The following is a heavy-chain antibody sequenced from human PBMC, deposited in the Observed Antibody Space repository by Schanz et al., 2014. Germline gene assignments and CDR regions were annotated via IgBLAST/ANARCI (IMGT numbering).Heavy chain of an antibody. D-gene: IGHD3-10*01. CDR2: IKHDGSVK. J-gene: IGHJ4*02. CDR3: ARIGGSVFDY. Sequence: EVQLVESGGGLVQPGGSLRLSCTASGFTFSDYWMSWVRQAPGKGPEWVANIKHDGSVKDYVDSVEGRFTISRDSSKNTLFLQMNSLRAEDTAVYYCARIGGSVFDYWAQGTLVTVSS. V-gene: IGHV3-7*05. CDR1: GFTFSDYW.